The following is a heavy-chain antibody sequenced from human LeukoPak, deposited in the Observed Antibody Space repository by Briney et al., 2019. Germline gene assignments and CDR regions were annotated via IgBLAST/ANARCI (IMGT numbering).Heavy chain of an antibody. V-gene: IGHV3-30*02. CDR2: IRYDGSHK. D-gene: IGHD6-19*01. Sequence: GGSLRLSXTVSGIIFSSYGMHWVRQAPGKGLEWVAFIRYDGSHKYYADSVKGRFTISRDNSKNTLYLQMNSLTAEDTAVYYCAQKYSSGWYDQGFDYWGQGTLVTVSS. J-gene: IGHJ4*02. CDR3: AQKYSSGWYDQGFDY. CDR1: GIIFSSYG.